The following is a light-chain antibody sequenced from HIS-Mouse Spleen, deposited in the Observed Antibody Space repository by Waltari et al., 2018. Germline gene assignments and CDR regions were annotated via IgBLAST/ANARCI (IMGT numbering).Light chain of an antibody. CDR1: QSVSSY. J-gene: IGKJ3*01. V-gene: IGKV3-11*01. CDR2: DAS. CDR3: QQRSNCLT. Sequence: EIVLTQSPATLSLSPGERATLACRASQSVSSYLAWYQQKPGQAPRLLIDDASNRATGIPARFSGSGSGTDFTLTISSLEPEDFAVYYCQQRSNCLTFGPGTKVDIK.